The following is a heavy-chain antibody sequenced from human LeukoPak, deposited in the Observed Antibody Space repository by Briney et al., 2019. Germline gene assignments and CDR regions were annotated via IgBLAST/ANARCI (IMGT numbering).Heavy chain of an antibody. J-gene: IGHJ4*02. CDR3: ARARRTRRPFDY. Sequence: SETLSLTCTVSGGSISSYYWSWIRQPPGKGLEWIGYIYYSGSTNYNPSLKSRVTISVDTSKNQFSLKLSSVTAADTAVYYCARARRTRRPFDYWGQGTLVTVSS. CDR2: IYYSGST. CDR1: GGSISSYY. V-gene: IGHV4-59*01.